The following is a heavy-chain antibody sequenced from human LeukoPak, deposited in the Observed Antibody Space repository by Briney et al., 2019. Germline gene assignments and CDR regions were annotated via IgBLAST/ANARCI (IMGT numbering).Heavy chain of an antibody. CDR3: ARPTGDMVRGVPGGDNAFDI. V-gene: IGHV5-51*01. J-gene: IGHJ3*02. CDR2: IYPGDSDT. CDR1: GYSFTSYW. D-gene: IGHD3-10*01. Sequence: GESLKISCKGSGYSFTSYWIGWVRQMPGKGLEWMGIIYPGDSDTRYSPSFQGQVTISADKSISTAYLQWSSLKASDTAMYYCARPTGDMVRGVPGGDNAFDIWGQGTMVTVSS.